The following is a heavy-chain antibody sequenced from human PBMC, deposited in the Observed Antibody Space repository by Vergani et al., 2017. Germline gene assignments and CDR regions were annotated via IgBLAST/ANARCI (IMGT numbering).Heavy chain of an antibody. D-gene: IGHD2/OR15-2a*01. CDR1: GFTFSNYY. Sequence: QVHLVESGGGLVKPGGSLRLSCAVSGFTFSNYYMSWVRQAPGTGLEWVAYISGSGGVSQYPDSVKGRFTISRANAKQSMSLQMNRLRSEDTAVYYCTRGLGIYDPPYFDSWGRGTLVAVSS. CDR3: TRGLGIYDPPYFDS. J-gene: IGHJ4*02. CDR2: ISGSGGVS. V-gene: IGHV3-11*04.